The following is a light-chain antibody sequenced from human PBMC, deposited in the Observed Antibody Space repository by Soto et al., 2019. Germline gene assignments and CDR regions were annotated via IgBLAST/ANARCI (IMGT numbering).Light chain of an antibody. V-gene: IGLV1-47*01. CDR2: MNN. Sequence: QSVLTQPPSLSGTPGQTVTISCLGSRSNIGSSIVHWYQQLPGTAPKHLIYMNNQRPAGVPDRFSGSKSGTSAYLVISALRAEDEADYCCVAWDDDLSARVFGGGSKRTVL. CDR1: RSNIGSSI. J-gene: IGLJ3*02. CDR3: VAWDDDLSARV.